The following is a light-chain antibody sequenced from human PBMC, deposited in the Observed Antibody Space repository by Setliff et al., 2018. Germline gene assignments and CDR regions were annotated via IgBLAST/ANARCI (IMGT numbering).Light chain of an antibody. CDR2: SDY. Sequence: QSVLTQPPSASGTPGQRVTISCSGSNSNIGSNIVNWYQQVPGTAPKLLIYSDYQRPSGVPDRFSGSKSGTSASLAISGLQSEDEADYYCYSYTASTSYVFGTGTKSPS. CDR3: YSYTASTSYV. V-gene: IGLV1-44*01. J-gene: IGLJ1*01. CDR1: NSNIGSNI.